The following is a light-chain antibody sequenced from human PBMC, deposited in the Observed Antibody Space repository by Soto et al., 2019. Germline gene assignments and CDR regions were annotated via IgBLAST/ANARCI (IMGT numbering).Light chain of an antibody. CDR2: SNY. CDR3: SSWDDRLNAPV. Sequence: QSVMTQPPSVSAAPGQKVTISCSGSSSNIGGNSVSWYQQLPGTAPKLLIYSNYQRPFGVPDRFSGSKSDTSASLAVSGLQSEDEAHYYCSSWDDRLNAPVFGGGTQLTVL. CDR1: SSNIGGNS. J-gene: IGLJ3*02. V-gene: IGLV1-44*01.